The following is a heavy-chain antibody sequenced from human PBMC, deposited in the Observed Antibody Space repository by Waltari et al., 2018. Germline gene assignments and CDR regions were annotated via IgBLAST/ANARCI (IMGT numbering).Heavy chain of an antibody. J-gene: IGHJ4*02. CDR1: GGSISSSSYY. CDR2: IYYSGST. Sequence: QLQLQESGPGLVKPSETLSLTCTVSGGSISSSSYYWGWIRQPPGKGLEWIGSIYYSGSTYYNPSLKSRVTISVDTSKNQFSLKLSSVTAADTAVYYCARGDDYVWGSYEGWGQGTPVTVSS. D-gene: IGHD3-16*01. CDR3: ARGDDYVWGSYEG. V-gene: IGHV4-39*07.